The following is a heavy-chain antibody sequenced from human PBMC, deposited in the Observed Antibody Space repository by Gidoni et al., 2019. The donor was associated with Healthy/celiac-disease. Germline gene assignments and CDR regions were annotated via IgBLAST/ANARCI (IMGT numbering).Heavy chain of an antibody. V-gene: IGHV1-58*01. Sequence: QMQLVQSGPEVKKPGTSVKVSCKASGFTSISSAVQWVRQARGQRLVWIGWSVVGSGNTNYAQKFQERVTITRDMSTSTAYMELSSLRSEDTAVYYCAADQLGIAARPGGYYYYYGMDVWGQGTTVTVSS. J-gene: IGHJ6*02. CDR2: SVVGSGNT. D-gene: IGHD6-6*01. CDR3: AADQLGIAARPGGYYYYYGMDV. CDR1: GFTSISSA.